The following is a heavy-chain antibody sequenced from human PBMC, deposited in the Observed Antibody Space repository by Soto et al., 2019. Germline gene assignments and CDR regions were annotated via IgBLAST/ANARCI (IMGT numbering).Heavy chain of an antibody. CDR2: IYYSGST. D-gene: IGHD4-17*01. Sequence: ALSLTSTDSGGCISSGDYYWSWIRQPPGKGLEWIGYIYYSGSTYYNPSLKSRVTISVDTSKNQLSLKLSSVTAADTAVYYWARQTTVTPFYFDYWGRGTMVTVSS. CDR1: GGCISSGDYY. J-gene: IGHJ4*02. V-gene: IGHV4-30-4*01. CDR3: ARQTTVTPFYFDY.